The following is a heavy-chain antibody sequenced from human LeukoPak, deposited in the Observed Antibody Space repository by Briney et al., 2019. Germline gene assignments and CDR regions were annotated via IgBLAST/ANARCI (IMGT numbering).Heavy chain of an antibody. Sequence: GGSLRLSCAASGFTFSNYIMHWVRQAPGKGLEWVSYISSSGSPIYYADSVKGRFTISRDNAKNSLYLQMNSLRAEDTAVYYCAELGITMIGGVWGKGTTVTISS. V-gene: IGHV3-48*04. CDR2: ISSSGSPI. J-gene: IGHJ6*04. CDR1: GFTFSNYI. CDR3: AELGITMIGGV. D-gene: IGHD3-10*02.